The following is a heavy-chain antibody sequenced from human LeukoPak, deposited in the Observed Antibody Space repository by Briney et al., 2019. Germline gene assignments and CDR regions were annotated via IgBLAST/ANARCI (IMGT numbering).Heavy chain of an antibody. J-gene: IGHJ4*02. D-gene: IGHD3-10*01. CDR2: TYKRSKWYS. CDR3: ARDAGFGELLYRH. Sequence: SQTLALTCAISGDSVSSISVAWNWIRQSPSRGLEWLGRTYKRSKWYSDYAVSVKSRITINPDTSKNQFSLQLTSLTPEDTAVYYCARDAGFGELLYRHWGQGTLVTVSS. CDR1: GDSVSSISVA. V-gene: IGHV6-1*01.